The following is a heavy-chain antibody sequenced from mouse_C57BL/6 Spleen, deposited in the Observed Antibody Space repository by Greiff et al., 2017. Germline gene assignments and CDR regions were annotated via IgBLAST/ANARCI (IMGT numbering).Heavy chain of an antibody. CDR2: ISPGDGDT. CDR1: GYAFSSSW. J-gene: IGHJ4*01. D-gene: IGHD1-1*01. CDR3: ARDYGSSYYAMDY. V-gene: IGHV1-82*01. Sequence: QVQLQQSGPELVKPGASVKISCKASGYAFSSSWMNWVKQRPGKGLEWIGRISPGDGDTNYNGKFKGKATLTADKSSSTAYMQLSSLTSEDSAVYSGARDYGSSYYAMDYWGQGTSVTVSS.